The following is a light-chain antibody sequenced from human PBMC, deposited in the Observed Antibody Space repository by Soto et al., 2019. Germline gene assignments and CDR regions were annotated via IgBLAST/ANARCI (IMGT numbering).Light chain of an antibody. CDR1: SGHSSYA. V-gene: IGLV4-69*01. CDR3: TATDDRLTGPV. CDR2: LNSDGSH. J-gene: IGLJ2*01. Sequence: QPVLTQSPSASASLGASVKLTCTLSSGHSSYAIAWHQQQPEKGPRYLMKLNSDGSHSKGDGIPDRFSGSSSGAERYLTISSLQSEDEADYYCTATDDRLTGPVFGGGTKLTVL.